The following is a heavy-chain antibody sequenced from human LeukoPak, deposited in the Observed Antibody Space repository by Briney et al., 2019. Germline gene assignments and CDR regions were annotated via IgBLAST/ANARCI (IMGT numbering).Heavy chain of an antibody. CDR1: GFTFSDYY. CDR2: ISSSSSYT. CDR3: ARGPYCGGDCRNFDY. Sequence: KTGGSLRLSCAASGFTFSDYYMSWIRQAPGKGLEWVSYISSSSSYTNYADSVKGRFTISRDNAKNSLYLQMNSLRAEDTAVYYCARGPYCGGDCRNFDYWGQGTLVTVSS. J-gene: IGHJ4*02. D-gene: IGHD2-21*02. V-gene: IGHV3-11*06.